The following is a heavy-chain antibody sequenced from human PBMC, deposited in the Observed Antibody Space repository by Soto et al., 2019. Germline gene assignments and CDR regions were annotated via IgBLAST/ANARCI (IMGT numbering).Heavy chain of an antibody. CDR1: GYTFTNHG. CDR2: SSTYNRNT. J-gene: IGHJ4*02. Sequence: ASVKVSCKASGYTFTNHGISWVRQAPGQGLEWMGWSSTYNRNTIYAQKLQARVTMTTEKATKTAYMELKNLRSDDTALYYCATDRTYYDSSGDPEFWGQGTLVTVSS. D-gene: IGHD3-22*01. CDR3: ATDRTYYDSSGDPEF. V-gene: IGHV1-18*01.